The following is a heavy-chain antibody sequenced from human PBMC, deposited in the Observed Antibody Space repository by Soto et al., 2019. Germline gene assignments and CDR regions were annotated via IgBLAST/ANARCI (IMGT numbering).Heavy chain of an antibody. V-gene: IGHV1-18*04. CDR3: ARVDEPPKYGTNWFDP. CDR2: ISAYNGNT. Sequence: RASVKVSCKASGYTFTSYGISWVRQAPGQGLEWMGWISAYNGNTNYAQKLQGRVTMTTDTSTSTAHMELRSLRSDDTAVYYCARVDEPPKYGTNWFDPWGQGTLVTVSS. D-gene: IGHD2-2*01. J-gene: IGHJ5*02. CDR1: GYTFTSYG.